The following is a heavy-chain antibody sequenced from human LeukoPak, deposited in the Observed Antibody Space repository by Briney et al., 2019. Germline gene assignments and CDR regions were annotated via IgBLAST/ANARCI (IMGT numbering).Heavy chain of an antibody. CDR2: IYSGGST. Sequence: QPGGSLRLSCAASGFTVSSNYMSWVRQAPGKGLEWVSVIYSGGSTYYADSVKGRFTISRDNSKNTLYLQMNSLRAEDTAVYYCARIYGSGSYYNIRYAFDIWGQGTMVTVSS. J-gene: IGHJ3*02. CDR1: GFTVSSNY. CDR3: ARIYGSGSYYNIRYAFDI. V-gene: IGHV3-53*01. D-gene: IGHD3-10*01.